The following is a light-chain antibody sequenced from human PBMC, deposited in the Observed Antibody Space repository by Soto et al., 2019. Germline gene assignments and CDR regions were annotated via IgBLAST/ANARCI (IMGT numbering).Light chain of an antibody. Sequence: QSVLTQSPSASGTPGQRVIISCSGGSSNIGNNIVNWYQQLPGTAPKLLIYSNNQRPSGVPDRFSGSKSGTSASLAISGLQSEDEADYYCAAWDDSLIGYVFGTGTKLTVL. J-gene: IGLJ1*01. CDR2: SNN. V-gene: IGLV1-44*01. CDR1: SSNIGNNI. CDR3: AAWDDSLIGYV.